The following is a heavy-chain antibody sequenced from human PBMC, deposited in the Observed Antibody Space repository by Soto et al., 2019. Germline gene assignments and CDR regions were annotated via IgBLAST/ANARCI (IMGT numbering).Heavy chain of an antibody. V-gene: IGHV2-70*01. CDR1: GFSFRPSRMY. CDR2: IDWDDDK. J-gene: IGHJ3*02. Sequence: SLPKPVNPTDTLRQTCTFCGFSFRPSRMYVSWIRQPPGKALEWLALIDWDDDKYYSTSLKTRLTISKDTSKNQVVLTMTNMDPVYTARYYCARVSGERNWDAFDIWGQGTMVTVSS. D-gene: IGHD6-25*01. CDR3: ARVSGERNWDAFDI.